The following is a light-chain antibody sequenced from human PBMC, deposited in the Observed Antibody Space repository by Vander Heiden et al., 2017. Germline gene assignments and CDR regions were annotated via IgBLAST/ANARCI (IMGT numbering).Light chain of an antibody. CDR2: ASS. V-gene: IGKV1D-8*01. CDR3: LHYHNFPHT. CDR1: QDISRH. J-gene: IGKJ2*01. Sequence: IWMTQSQSLVSASTGDTVTISCRTSQDISRHLAWFQQKPGKAPELLIYASSTLQSGVPSRFSGSGSGTHFTLTISSLQSEDFATYFCLHYHNFPHTFGQGTRLEIK.